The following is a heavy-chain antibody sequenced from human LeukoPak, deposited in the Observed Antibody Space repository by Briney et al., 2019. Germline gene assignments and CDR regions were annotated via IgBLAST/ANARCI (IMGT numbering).Heavy chain of an antibody. D-gene: IGHD3-3*01. CDR1: GGTFSSYA. J-gene: IGHJ4*02. V-gene: IGHV1-69*13. CDR2: IIPIFGTA. CDR3: TRRSVDYDFWSGVDY. Sequence: ASVKVSCKASGGTFSSYAISWVRQAPGQGLEWMGGIIPIFGTANYAQKFQGRVTITADESTSTAYMELSSLRAEDTAVYYCTRRSVDYDFWSGVDYWGQGTLVTVSS.